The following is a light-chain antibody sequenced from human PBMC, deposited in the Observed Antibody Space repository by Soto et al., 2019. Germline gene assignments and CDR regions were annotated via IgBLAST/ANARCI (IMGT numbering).Light chain of an antibody. Sequence: IQMTQSPSTLSASVGDRITITCRASQSVSAWVAWYEQKPGKAPKVVIYDASSLESGVPSRFAGSRSGTEFTLTIISLQPDDFATYYCQQYNNFPGTFGQGTKVDI. J-gene: IGKJ1*01. CDR3: QQYNNFPGT. CDR2: DAS. V-gene: IGKV1-5*01. CDR1: QSVSAW.